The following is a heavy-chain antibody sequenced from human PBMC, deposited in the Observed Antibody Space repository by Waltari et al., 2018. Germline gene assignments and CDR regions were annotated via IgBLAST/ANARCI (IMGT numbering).Heavy chain of an antibody. CDR1: GSPLPDLS. CDR2: FDPEDGET. V-gene: IGHV1-24*01. D-gene: IGHD3-22*01. J-gene: IGHJ4*02. CDR3: ATRIAYYYDSSGYYFNY. Sequence: VQLVQSGAAVKKPGASVKVPCKVYGSPLPDLSIHLVRQAPGQGLAWMGGFDPEDGETIDAQNFQGRVTMSEDTSTDTAYMELSSLRSEDTAVYYCATRIAYYYDSSGYYFNYWGQGSLVTVSS.